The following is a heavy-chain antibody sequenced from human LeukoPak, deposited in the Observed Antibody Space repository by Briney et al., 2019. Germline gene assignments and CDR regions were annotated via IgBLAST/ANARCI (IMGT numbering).Heavy chain of an antibody. Sequence: PSETLSLTCTVSGGSISSSSYYWGWIRQPPGKGLEWIGYIYYSGSTNYNPSLKSRVTISVDTSKNQFSLKLSSVTAADTAVYYCARGSLWFDPWGQGTLVTVSS. CDR1: GGSISSSSYY. CDR3: ARGSLWFDP. CDR2: IYYSGST. V-gene: IGHV4-61*05. D-gene: IGHD3-10*01. J-gene: IGHJ5*02.